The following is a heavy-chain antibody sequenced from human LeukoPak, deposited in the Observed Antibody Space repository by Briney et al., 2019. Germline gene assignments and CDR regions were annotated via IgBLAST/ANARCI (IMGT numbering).Heavy chain of an antibody. Sequence: GGSLRLSCAASGFTFSSYAMHWVRQAPGKGLEWVAVISYDGSNKYYADSVKGRFTISRDNSKNTLYLQMNSLRAEDTAVYYCARDRGGYSYGGAFDIWGQGTMVTVSS. V-gene: IGHV3-30-3*01. CDR2: ISYDGSNK. D-gene: IGHD5-18*01. CDR3: ARDRGGYSYGGAFDI. CDR1: GFTFSSYA. J-gene: IGHJ3*02.